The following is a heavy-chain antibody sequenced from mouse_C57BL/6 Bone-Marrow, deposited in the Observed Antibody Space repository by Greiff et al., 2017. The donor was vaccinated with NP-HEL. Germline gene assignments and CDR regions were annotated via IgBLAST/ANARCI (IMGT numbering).Heavy chain of an antibody. V-gene: IGHV10-1*01. Sequence: EVKLMESGGGLVQPKGSLKLSCAASGFSFNTYAMNWVRQAPGKGLEWVARIRSKSNNYATYYADSVKDRFTSSRDDSESMLYLQMNNLKTEDTAMYYCVAGRGAYFDYWGQGTTLTVSS. CDR2: IRSKSNNYAT. D-gene: IGHD3-3*01. CDR1: GFSFNTYA. J-gene: IGHJ2*01. CDR3: VAGRGAYFDY.